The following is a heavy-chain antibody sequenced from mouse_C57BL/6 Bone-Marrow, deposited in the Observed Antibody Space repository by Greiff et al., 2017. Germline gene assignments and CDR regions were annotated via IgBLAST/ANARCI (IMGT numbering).Heavy chain of an antibody. J-gene: IGHJ4*01. V-gene: IGHV1-5*01. CDR2: IYPGNSDT. D-gene: IGHD1-1*01. CDR3: TRETVVAYYYAIDY. CDR1: GYTFTSYW. Sequence: VQLQQSGTVLARPGASVKMSCKTSGYTFTSYWMHWVKQRPGQGLEWIGAIYPGNSDTSYNQKFKGKAKLTAVTSASTASMELSSLTNEDSAVYYCTRETVVAYYYAIDYWGQGTSVTVSS.